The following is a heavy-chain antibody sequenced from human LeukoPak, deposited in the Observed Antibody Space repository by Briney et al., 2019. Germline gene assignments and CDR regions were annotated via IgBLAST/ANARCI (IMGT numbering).Heavy chain of an antibody. Sequence: SETLSLTCTVSGGSISSYYWSWIRQPAGKGLEWIGRIYTSGSTNYNPSLKSRVTMSVDTSKNQFSLKLSSVTAADTAVYYCARFGGGSKVRGVIIGWFDPWGQGTLVTVSS. V-gene: IGHV4-4*07. CDR1: GGSISSYY. CDR2: IYTSGST. J-gene: IGHJ5*02. CDR3: ARFGGGSKVRGVIIGWFDP. D-gene: IGHD3-10*01.